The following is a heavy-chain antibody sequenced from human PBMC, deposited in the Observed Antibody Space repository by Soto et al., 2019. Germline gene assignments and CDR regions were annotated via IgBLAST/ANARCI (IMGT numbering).Heavy chain of an antibody. J-gene: IGHJ6*02. D-gene: IGHD2-2*02. Sequence: EVQLVESGGGLVQPGGSLKLSCAASGFIFSGSAIHWVRQASGKGLEWVGRIRSRANNFATSSAASVKGRFTFSRDDSKNTAYLQMNTRKPEDTAVYYCARGQGAAIGDYYYHGMDVGGQGTTVTVSS. CDR2: IRSRANNFAT. CDR3: ARGQGAAIGDYYYHGMDV. V-gene: IGHV3-73*02. CDR1: GFIFSGSA.